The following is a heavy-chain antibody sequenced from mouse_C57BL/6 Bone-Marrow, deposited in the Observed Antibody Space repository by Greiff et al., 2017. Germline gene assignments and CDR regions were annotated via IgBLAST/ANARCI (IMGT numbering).Heavy chain of an antibody. Sequence: VQLVESGAELVKPGASVKMSCKASGYTFTSYWITWVKQRPGQGLEWIGDIHPGSGSTNYNEKFKSKATLTVDTSSSTAYMQLSSLTSEDSAVYYCARSRDYDGAMDYWGQGTSVTVSS. V-gene: IGHV1-55*01. CDR3: ARSRDYDGAMDY. J-gene: IGHJ4*01. D-gene: IGHD2-4*01. CDR1: GYTFTSYW. CDR2: IHPGSGST.